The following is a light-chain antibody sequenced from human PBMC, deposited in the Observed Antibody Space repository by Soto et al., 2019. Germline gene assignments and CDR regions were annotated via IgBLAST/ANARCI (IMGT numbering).Light chain of an antibody. CDR1: ETITRY. CDR2: GAS. CDR3: QPSYSNPLT. Sequence: DIQMTQSPSSLSASVGETVIISCRASETITRYLNWYQSKPGKAPRLLISGASSLQSGVPSRFSGSYSGTDFTLTISSLQPEDFATYYCQPSYSNPLTSGGGTKVEMK. J-gene: IGKJ4*01. V-gene: IGKV1-39*01.